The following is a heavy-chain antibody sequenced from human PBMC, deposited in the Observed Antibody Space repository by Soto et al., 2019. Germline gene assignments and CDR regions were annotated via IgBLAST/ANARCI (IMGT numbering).Heavy chain of an antibody. CDR3: AKEKGMTGAPDY. CDR1: GFTFSSYA. V-gene: IGHV3-23*01. J-gene: IGHJ4*02. CDR2: ISASGGST. Sequence: GGSLRLSCAASGFTFSSYAMSWVRQAPGKGLEWVSAISASGGSTYCADSVKGRFTISRDNSKNTLYLQMNSLRAEDTAVYYCAKEKGMTGAPDYWGQGTLVTVSS. D-gene: IGHD3-10*01.